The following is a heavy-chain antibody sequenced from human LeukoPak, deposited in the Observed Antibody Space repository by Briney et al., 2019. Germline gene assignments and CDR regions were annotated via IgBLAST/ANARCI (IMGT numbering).Heavy chain of an antibody. CDR1: GFTFIHYG. CDR3: ARSNGGHRGYFDY. CDR2: SSGSDGST. V-gene: IGHV3-23*01. J-gene: IGHJ4*02. D-gene: IGHD2-8*01. Sequence: PGGSLRLSCAASGFTFIHYGMSWVRQAPGKGLECISSSSGSDGSTYYADSVKGRFTVSRDNSKNTLSLEMNSLRAEDAAVYFCARSNGGHRGYFDYWGQGILVTVSS.